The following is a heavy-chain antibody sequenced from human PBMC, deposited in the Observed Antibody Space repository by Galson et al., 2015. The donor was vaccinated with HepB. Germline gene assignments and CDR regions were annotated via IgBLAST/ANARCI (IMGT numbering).Heavy chain of an antibody. D-gene: IGHD2-15*01. CDR3: ATSKGLLARPDY. V-gene: IGHV1-24*01. CDR1: GYTLTELS. J-gene: IGHJ4*02. Sequence: SVKVSCKVSGYTLTELSMHWVRQAPGKGLEWMGGFDPEDGETIYAQKFQGRVTMTEDTSTDTAYMELSSLRSEDTAVYYCATSKGLLARPDYWGQGTLVTVSS. CDR2: FDPEDGET.